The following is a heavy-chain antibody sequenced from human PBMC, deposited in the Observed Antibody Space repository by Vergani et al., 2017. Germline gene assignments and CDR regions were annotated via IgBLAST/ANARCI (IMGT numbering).Heavy chain of an antibody. CDR1: GFTFRTYA. V-gene: IGHV3-23*01. CDR3: AKPSPGITIFGWPLY. J-gene: IGHJ1*01. CDR2: ISGSGGST. D-gene: IGHD3-3*01. Sequence: EVQLLESGGGLVQPGGSLRLSCAASGFTFRTYAMGWFRQAPGKGLGWVSVISGSGGSTYYADSVKGRFTISRDNSKNTLYLQMNSLRAEDTAVYYCAKPSPGITIFGWPLYWGQGTLVTVSS.